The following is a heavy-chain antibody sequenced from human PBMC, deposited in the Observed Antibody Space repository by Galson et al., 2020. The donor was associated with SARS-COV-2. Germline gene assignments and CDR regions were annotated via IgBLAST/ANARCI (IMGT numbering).Heavy chain of an antibody. Sequence: GGSLRLSCAASGFPFSSYAMSWVRQAPGKGLEWVSSMSASGVRTSYADSLKGRFTISRDNSKNTLYLQMNSLRAEDTAIYYCAKEEHSSGYYYIFDYWGQGT. D-gene: IGHD3-22*01. CDR3: AKEEHSSGYYYIFDY. J-gene: IGHJ4*02. V-gene: IGHV3-23*01. CDR2: MSASGVRT. CDR1: GFPFSSYA.